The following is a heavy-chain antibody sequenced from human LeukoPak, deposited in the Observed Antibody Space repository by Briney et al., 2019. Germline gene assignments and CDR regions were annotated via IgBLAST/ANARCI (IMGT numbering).Heavy chain of an antibody. D-gene: IGHD3-10*01. V-gene: IGHV3-74*01. CDR1: GFTFSSYW. CDR2: INSDGSTT. Sequence: GGSLRLSCGASGFTFSSYWMPGVRQAPGKGLVWISRINSDGSTTSYADSVKGRFTISRDNAKNTLYLQMNSLRAEDTAVYYCARGNYYGQDYWGQGTLVTVSS. CDR3: ARGNYYGQDY. J-gene: IGHJ4*02.